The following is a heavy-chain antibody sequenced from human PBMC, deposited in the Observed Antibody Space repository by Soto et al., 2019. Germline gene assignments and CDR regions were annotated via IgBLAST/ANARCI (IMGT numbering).Heavy chain of an antibody. CDR2: IYSGGNT. CDR3: ARARGYCSGGTCRRGYFDY. CDR1: GFTFSSYW. J-gene: IGHJ4*02. Sequence: GGSLRLSCAASGFTFSSYWMSWVRQAPGKGLEWVSVIYSGGNTYYADSVKGRFTISRDNSKNTLYLQMNSLRDEDTAVYYCARARGYCSGGTCRRGYFDYWGQGTLVTVSS. D-gene: IGHD2-15*01. V-gene: IGHV3-53*01.